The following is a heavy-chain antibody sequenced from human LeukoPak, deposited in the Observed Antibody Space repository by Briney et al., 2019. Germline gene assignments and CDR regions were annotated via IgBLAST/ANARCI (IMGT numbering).Heavy chain of an antibody. CDR2: ISSSGSTI. CDR1: GFTFSSYE. D-gene: IGHD3-16*01. V-gene: IGHV3-48*03. Sequence: PGGSLRLSCAASGFTFSSYEMNWVRQAPGKGLEWVSYISSSGSTIYYANSVKGRFTISRDNSKNTLYLQMNSLRAEDTAVYYCAKRGLYVWGSRGPHPFDYWGQGTLVTVSS. J-gene: IGHJ4*02. CDR3: AKRGLYVWGSRGPHPFDY.